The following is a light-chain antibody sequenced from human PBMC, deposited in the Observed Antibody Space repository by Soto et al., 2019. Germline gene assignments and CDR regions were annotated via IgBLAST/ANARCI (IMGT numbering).Light chain of an antibody. CDR1: SSDVGGYDY. V-gene: IGLV2-14*01. CDR3: SSYKRTSTHYL. J-gene: IGLJ1*01. Sequence: QSVLTRPASVSGSPGQSITISCTGTSSDVGGYDYVSWYQQRPGKAPKLIIFEVSYRPSGVSNRFSGSKSGNTASLTISGLQAEDEAEYYCSSYKRTSTHYLFGTGTKVTVL. CDR2: EVS.